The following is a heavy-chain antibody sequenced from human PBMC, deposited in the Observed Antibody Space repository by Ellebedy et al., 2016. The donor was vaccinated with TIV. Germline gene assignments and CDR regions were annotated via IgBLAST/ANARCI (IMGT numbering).Heavy chain of an antibody. D-gene: IGHD1-1*01. CDR2: IRGSGDST. J-gene: IGHJ4*02. CDR1: GFIFSTYA. Sequence: GGSLRLSXAASGFIFSTYAMSWVRQAPGKGLEWVSAIRGSGDSTDYADSVKGRFTISRDNSKNTLFLQMNSLRAEDTAVYYCAKGYSGTPLDYWGQGTLVTVSS. V-gene: IGHV3-23*01. CDR3: AKGYSGTPLDY.